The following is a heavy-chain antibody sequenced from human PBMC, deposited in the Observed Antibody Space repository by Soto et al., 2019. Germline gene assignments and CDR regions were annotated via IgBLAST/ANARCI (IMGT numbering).Heavy chain of an antibody. CDR3: ARESFSASPNFFDY. CDR1: GFAFSNYE. V-gene: IGHV3-48*03. CDR2: ISLSGSTI. D-gene: IGHD3-3*02. Sequence: PGGSLRLSCAASGFAFSNYEMNWVRQAPGKGLEWVSYISLSGSTIYYADSVKGRFTISRDDAKISLYLQMDSLRADDTAVYYCARESFSASPNFFDYWGQGTLVTVSS. J-gene: IGHJ4*02.